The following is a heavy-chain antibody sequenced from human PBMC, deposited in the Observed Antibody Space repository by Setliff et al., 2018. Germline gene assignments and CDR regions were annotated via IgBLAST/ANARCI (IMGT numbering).Heavy chain of an antibody. Sequence: GASVKLSCKASGHTFITFGISWVRQAPGQGLEWMGWISAYSDDTKYAEKFQGRVTMTVDTSTGTAYMELRSLRSDDTAVYICAYDSSGYYPGYWGQGTLVTAPQ. V-gene: IGHV1-18*01. CDR3: AYDSSGYYPGY. CDR2: ISAYSDDT. CDR1: GHTFITFG. D-gene: IGHD3-22*01. J-gene: IGHJ4*02.